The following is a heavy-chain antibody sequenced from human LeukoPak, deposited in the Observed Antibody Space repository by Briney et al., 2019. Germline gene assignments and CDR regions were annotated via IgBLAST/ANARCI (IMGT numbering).Heavy chain of an antibody. CDR3: AGQQYYDFWSGYRGFDY. CDR1: GGSISSYY. Sequence: SETLSLTCTVSGGSISSYYWSWIRQPPGKGLEWIGYIYYSGSTNYNPSLKSRVTISVDTSKNQFSLKLSSVTAADTAVYYCAGQQYYDFWSGYRGFDYWGQGTLVTVSS. CDR2: IYYSGST. V-gene: IGHV4-59*01. J-gene: IGHJ4*02. D-gene: IGHD3-3*01.